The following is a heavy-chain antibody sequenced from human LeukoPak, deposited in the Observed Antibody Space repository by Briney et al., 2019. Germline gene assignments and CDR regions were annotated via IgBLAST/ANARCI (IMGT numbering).Heavy chain of an antibody. V-gene: IGHV3-48*01. Sequence: GGSLRLSCAASGFTFSSYSMNWVRQAPGKGLEWVSYISSSSSTIYYADSVKGRFTISRDNAKNSLYLHMNSLRAEDTAVYYCARDRPTIVVIPAAIIVPDAFDIWGQGTMVTVSS. CDR3: ARDRPTIVVIPAAIIVPDAFDI. CDR2: ISSSSSTI. D-gene: IGHD2-2*01. CDR1: GFTFSSYS. J-gene: IGHJ3*02.